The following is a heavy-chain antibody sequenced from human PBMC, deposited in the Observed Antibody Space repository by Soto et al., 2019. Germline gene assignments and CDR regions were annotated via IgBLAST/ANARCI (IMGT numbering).Heavy chain of an antibody. J-gene: IGHJ6*03. CDR3: AREKRGTVSRTDYYHYYMYF. CDR2: IYYSGST. CDR1: GGSISSGGYY. D-gene: IGHD4-4*01. V-gene: IGHV4-31*03. Sequence: TSETLSLTCTVSGGSISSGGYYWSWIRQHPGKGLEWIGYIYYSGSTYYNPSLKSRVTISVDTSKNQFSLKLSSVTAADTAVYYCAREKRGTVSRTDYYHYYMYFWGKGTTVTVAS.